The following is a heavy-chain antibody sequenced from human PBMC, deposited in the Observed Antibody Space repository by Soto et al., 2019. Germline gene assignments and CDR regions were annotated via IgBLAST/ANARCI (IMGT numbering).Heavy chain of an antibody. J-gene: IGHJ5*02. Sequence: SETRSLSCTVSGDSIRSSPYWGWIRPPPGKGLEWIGSIYSTGNTYYNPSLNSQVTISVDTSKNQFSLKLSSVTAADTAVYYCSRRPTYYDILTGPGGFDPWGQGTLVT. CDR3: SRRPTYYDILTGPGGFDP. V-gene: IGHV4-38-2*02. CDR2: IYSTGNT. CDR1: GDSIRSSPY. D-gene: IGHD3-9*01.